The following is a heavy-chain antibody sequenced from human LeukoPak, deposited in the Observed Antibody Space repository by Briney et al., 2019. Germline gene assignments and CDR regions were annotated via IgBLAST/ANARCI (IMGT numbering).Heavy chain of an antibody. V-gene: IGHV3-48*03. CDR2: ISSSGSTI. CDR3: ARFLYGDYALDY. Sequence: GGSLRLSCAASGFTFSSYEMNWVRQAPGKGLEWVSYISSSGSTIYYADSVKGRFTISRDNAKNSLYLQMNSLRAEDMAVYYCARFLYGDYALDYWGQGTLVTVSS. D-gene: IGHD4-17*01. CDR1: GFTFSSYE. J-gene: IGHJ4*02.